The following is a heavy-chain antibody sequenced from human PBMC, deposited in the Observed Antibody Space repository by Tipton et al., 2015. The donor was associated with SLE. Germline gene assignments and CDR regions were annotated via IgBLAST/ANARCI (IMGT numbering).Heavy chain of an antibody. D-gene: IGHD3-9*01. J-gene: IGHJ3*01. CDR1: GGSFSGYY. CDR2: INHSGST. Sequence: TLSLTCAVYGGSFSGYYWSWIRQPPGKGLEWIGEINHSGSTNYNPSLKSRVTISVDTSKNQFSLILRSVTAADTAVYYCASGILTGNAAFDVWGQGTMVTVPP. CDR3: ASGILTGNAAFDV. V-gene: IGHV4-34*01.